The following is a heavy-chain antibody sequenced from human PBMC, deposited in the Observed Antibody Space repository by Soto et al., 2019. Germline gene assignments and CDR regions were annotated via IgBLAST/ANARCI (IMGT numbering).Heavy chain of an antibody. CDR3: ARLQKDLIWYFDL. CDR1: GGSISSSSYY. J-gene: IGHJ2*01. CDR2: IYYSGST. D-gene: IGHD2-8*01. Sequence: QLQLQESGPGLVKPSETLSLTCTVSGGSISSSSYYWGWIRQPPGKGLEWIGSIYYSGSTYYNPSLKSRVTISVDTSKNQFSLKLSSVTAADTAVYYCARLQKDLIWYFDLWGRGTLVTVSS. V-gene: IGHV4-39*01.